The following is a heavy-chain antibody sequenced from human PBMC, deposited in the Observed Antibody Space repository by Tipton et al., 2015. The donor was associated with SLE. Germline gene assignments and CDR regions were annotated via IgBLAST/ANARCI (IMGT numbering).Heavy chain of an antibody. CDR1: GGSISTYY. J-gene: IGHJ6*02. D-gene: IGHD2-21*02. V-gene: IGHV4-59*08. CDR2: IYYSGST. Sequence: TLSLTCAVSGGSISTYYWSWLRQPPGKGLEWLGYIYYSGSTDYNPSLKSRLTISVDTAKNQFSLKLTSVTAADTAVYYCARGMVTWRGAIVGVDVWGQGTTVNVSS. CDR3: ARGMVTWRGAIVGVDV.